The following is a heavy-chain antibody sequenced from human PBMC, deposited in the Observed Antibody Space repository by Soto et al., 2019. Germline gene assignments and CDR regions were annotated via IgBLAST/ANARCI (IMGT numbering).Heavy chain of an antibody. D-gene: IGHD2-2*01. Sequence: GGSLRLSCAASGFTFSSYSMNWVRQAPGKGLEWVSSISSSSSYIYYADSVKGRFTISRDNAKNSLNLQMNSLRAEDPAVYYCARHKVVPAAMPYYYYYGMDVWGQGPTVTVSS. CDR2: ISSSSSYI. CDR1: GFTFSSYS. V-gene: IGHV3-21*01. J-gene: IGHJ6*02. CDR3: ARHKVVPAAMPYYYYYGMDV.